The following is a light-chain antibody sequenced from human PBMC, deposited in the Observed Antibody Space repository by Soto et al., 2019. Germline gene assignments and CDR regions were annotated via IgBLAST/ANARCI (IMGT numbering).Light chain of an antibody. CDR3: GSWDSSLSAYV. Sequence: QSVLTQPPSVSAAPGQKVTISCPGSSSNIGGNSVSWYQQLPGTAPKLLIYDDNKRPSGIPDRFSGSKSGTSATLGITGFQTGDEDDYYCGSWDSSLSAYVFGTGNKSPS. CDR2: DDN. J-gene: IGLJ1*01. CDR1: SSNIGGNS. V-gene: IGLV1-51*01.